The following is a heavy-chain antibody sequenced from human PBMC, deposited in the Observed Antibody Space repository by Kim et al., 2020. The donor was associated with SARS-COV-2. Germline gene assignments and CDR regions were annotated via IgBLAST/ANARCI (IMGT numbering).Heavy chain of an antibody. V-gene: IGHV4-31*02. CDR3: ARNNGPDDYGDYWPFGY. J-gene: IGHJ4*02. Sequence: LKSRVTISVDTSKNQFSLKLSSVTAADTAVYYCARNNGPDDYGDYWPFGYWGQGTLVTVSS. D-gene: IGHD4-17*01.